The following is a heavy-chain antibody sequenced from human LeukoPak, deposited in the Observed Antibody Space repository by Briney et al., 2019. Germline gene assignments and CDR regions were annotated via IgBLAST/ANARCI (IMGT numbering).Heavy chain of an antibody. Sequence: GESLKISGKGSGYSFASYWIGWVRHMPGQGLEWMGVIYPGDSDTRYRPSFQGQVTVSADKSSSTAYLQWSSLKASDTAMYYCARFSVGGTYYPDYWGQGTLVTVSS. CDR3: ARFSVGGTYYPDY. CDR1: GYSFASYW. J-gene: IGHJ4*02. D-gene: IGHD1-26*01. V-gene: IGHV5-51*01. CDR2: IYPGDSDT.